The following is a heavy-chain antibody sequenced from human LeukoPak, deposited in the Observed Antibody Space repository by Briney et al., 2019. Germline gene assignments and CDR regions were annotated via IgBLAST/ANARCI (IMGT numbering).Heavy chain of an antibody. D-gene: IGHD5-18*01. V-gene: IGHV3-30*18. CDR2: ISYDGSDK. CDR3: AKRRTVDTAMVTHYYGMDV. CDR1: GFTFSSHG. J-gene: IGHJ6*02. Sequence: PGGSLRLSCAVSGFTFSSHGMHWVRQAPGKGLEWVAVISYDGSDKYYADSVKGRFTISRDNSKNTLYLQMNSLRAEDTAVYYCAKRRTVDTAMVTHYYGMDVWGQGTTVTVSS.